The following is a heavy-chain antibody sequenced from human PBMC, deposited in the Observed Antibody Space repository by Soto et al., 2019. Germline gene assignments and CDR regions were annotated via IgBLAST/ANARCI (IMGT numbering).Heavy chain of an antibody. CDR1: GFTFTNAW. CDR3: STDQWEVAGTPYYFDN. D-gene: IGHD6-19*01. CDR2: IRSKSDGETI. V-gene: IGHV3-15*01. Sequence: GGSLRLSCAASGFTFTNAWLSWVRQAPGKGLEWVGRIRSKSDGETIDYAASVRGRFIISRDDSKSTLYMQMNGLKTEDAAVYYCSTDQWEVAGTPYYFDNWGQGDRVTVSS. J-gene: IGHJ4*02.